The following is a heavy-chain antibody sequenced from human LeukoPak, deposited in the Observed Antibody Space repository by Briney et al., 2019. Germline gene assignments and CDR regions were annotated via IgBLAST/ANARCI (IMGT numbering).Heavy chain of an antibody. D-gene: IGHD3-22*01. CDR2: IYHSGST. CDR3: ARRDYYDSSGYCPNFDY. J-gene: IGHJ4*02. V-gene: IGHV4-34*01. CDR1: GGSFSGYY. Sequence: SETLSLTCAVYGGSFSGYYWSWIRQPPGKGLEWIGEIYHSGSTNYNPSLKSRVTISVDTSKNQFSLKLRSVTEEDTAVYYCARRDYYDSSGYCPNFDYWGQGTLVTVSS.